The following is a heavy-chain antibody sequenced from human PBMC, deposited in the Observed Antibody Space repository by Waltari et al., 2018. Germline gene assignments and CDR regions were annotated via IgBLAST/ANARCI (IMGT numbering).Heavy chain of an antibody. CDR2: ISYHGSNE. J-gene: IGHJ6*03. Sequence: QLVESGGGVVKPGGSLSLSCPASGFTFSDFPMHWVRQTPGKGLEWVAIISYHGSNEYYADSVKGRFTISRDNSKNTLYLQMNSLRLEDTAVYFCARDQKLGGVYYMDVWGEGTTVTVSS. CDR1: GFTFSDFP. V-gene: IGHV3-30-3*01. CDR3: ARDQKLGGVYYMDV. D-gene: IGHD3-16*01.